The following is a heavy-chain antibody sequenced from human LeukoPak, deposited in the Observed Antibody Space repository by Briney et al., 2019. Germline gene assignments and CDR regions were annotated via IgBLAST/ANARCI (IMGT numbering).Heavy chain of an antibody. CDR1: GFTFSRFW. J-gene: IGHJ5*02. CDR3: AREVDYDFWSGSNWFDP. D-gene: IGHD3-3*01. V-gene: IGHV3-7*01. CDR2: IKHDGSEK. Sequence: PGGSLRLSCAASGFTFSRFWMTWVRQAPGKGLEWVANIKHDGSEKYYVDSVKGRFTISRDNAKNSLYLQMNSLRAEDTAVYYCAREVDYDFWSGSNWFDPWGQGTLVTVSS.